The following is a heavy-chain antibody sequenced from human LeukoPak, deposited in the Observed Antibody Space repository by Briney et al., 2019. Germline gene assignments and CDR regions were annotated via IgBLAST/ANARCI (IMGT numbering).Heavy chain of an antibody. D-gene: IGHD3-22*01. Sequence: GASVKVSCKASGYTFTSYAMHWVRQAPGQRLEWMGWISAGNGNTKYSQKFQGRVTITRDTSASTAYMELSSLRSEDAAVYYCARESGYDSSGYYYAPGDYWGQGTLVTVSS. J-gene: IGHJ4*02. V-gene: IGHV1-3*01. CDR2: ISAGNGNT. CDR1: GYTFTSYA. CDR3: ARESGYDSSGYYYAPGDY.